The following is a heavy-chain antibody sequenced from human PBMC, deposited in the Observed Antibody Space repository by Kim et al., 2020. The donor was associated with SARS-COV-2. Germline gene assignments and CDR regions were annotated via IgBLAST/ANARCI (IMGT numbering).Heavy chain of an antibody. D-gene: IGHD3-22*01. Sequence: SETLSLTCAVSGGSISSSNWWSWVRQPPGKGLEWIGEIYHSGSTNYNPSLKSRVTISVDKSKNQFSLKLSSVTAADTAVYYCAREMGHYYDSSGPFDYWGQGTLVTVSS. V-gene: IGHV4-4*02. CDR1: GGSISSSNW. CDR3: AREMGHYYDSSGPFDY. CDR2: IYHSGST. J-gene: IGHJ4*02.